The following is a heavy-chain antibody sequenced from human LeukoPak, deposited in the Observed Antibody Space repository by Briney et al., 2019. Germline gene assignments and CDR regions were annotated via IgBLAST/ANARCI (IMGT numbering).Heavy chain of an antibody. Sequence: PGGSLRLSCAASGFTFSSYGMHWVRQAPGKGLEWVAVISYDGSNKYYADSVKGRFTISRDNSKNTLYLQMNSLRAEDTAVYYCAKLWLGIAAGPGSPTIDYWGQGTLVTVSS. D-gene: IGHD6-13*01. CDR3: AKLWLGIAAGPGSPTIDY. V-gene: IGHV3-30*18. CDR1: GFTFSSYG. J-gene: IGHJ4*02. CDR2: ISYDGSNK.